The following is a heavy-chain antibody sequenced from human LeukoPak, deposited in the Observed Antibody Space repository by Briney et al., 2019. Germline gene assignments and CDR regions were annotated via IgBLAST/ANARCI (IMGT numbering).Heavy chain of an antibody. CDR3: ARGSPRRGGDCSFFDY. V-gene: IGHV4-34*01. CDR1: GGSFSGYY. J-gene: IGHJ4*02. D-gene: IGHD2-21*02. Sequence: SETLSLTCAVYGGSFSGYYWSWIRQPPGKGLEWIGEINHSGSTNYNPSLKSRVTISVDTSKNQFSLKLSSVTAADTAVYYCARGSPRRGGDCSFFDYWGQGTLVTVSS. CDR2: INHSGST.